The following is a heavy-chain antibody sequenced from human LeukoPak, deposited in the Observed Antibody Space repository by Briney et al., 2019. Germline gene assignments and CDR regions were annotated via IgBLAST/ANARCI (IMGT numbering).Heavy chain of an antibody. CDR1: TLTIGDYG. Sequence: GGSLRLSCVASTLTIGDYGMSWVRQAPGKGLEWVSGIDWSGDATSYSDSVKGRFTISRDNAKNSLYLQMTSLRAEDTAVYYCAQDLSASWYSLGYWGQGTLVTVSS. D-gene: IGHD6-13*01. V-gene: IGHV3-20*04. CDR2: IDWSGDAT. J-gene: IGHJ4*02. CDR3: AQDLSASWYSLGY.